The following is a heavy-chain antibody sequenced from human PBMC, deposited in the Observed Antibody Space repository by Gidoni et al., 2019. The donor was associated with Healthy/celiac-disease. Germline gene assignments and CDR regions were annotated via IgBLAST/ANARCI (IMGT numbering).Heavy chain of an antibody. V-gene: IGHV4-59*01. Sequence: QVQLQESGPGLVKPSETLSLTCTVSGCSISSYYWSWIRQPPGKVLEWIGYIYYSGSTNYNPSLKSRVTISVDTSKNQFSLKLSSVTAADTAVYYCARNELGAFDIWGQGTMVTVSS. CDR1: GCSISSYY. J-gene: IGHJ3*02. D-gene: IGHD3-10*01. CDR2: IYYSGST. CDR3: ARNELGAFDI.